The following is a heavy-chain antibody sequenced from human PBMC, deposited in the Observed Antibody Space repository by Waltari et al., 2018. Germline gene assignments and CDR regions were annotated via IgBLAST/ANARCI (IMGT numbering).Heavy chain of an antibody. Sequence: QVQLVQSGAEVKKPGASVKVSCKASGYTFTCYYIHWVRQAPGQGLEWMGWINPYSGDINYAQKFQGRVTMTRDTSVNTAYMEVSRLRSDDTAVYYCARDQFYSGSRGYFDYWGQGTLVTVSS. D-gene: IGHD1-26*01. CDR1: GYTFTCYY. V-gene: IGHV1-2*02. CDR2: INPYSGDI. J-gene: IGHJ4*02. CDR3: ARDQFYSGSRGYFDY.